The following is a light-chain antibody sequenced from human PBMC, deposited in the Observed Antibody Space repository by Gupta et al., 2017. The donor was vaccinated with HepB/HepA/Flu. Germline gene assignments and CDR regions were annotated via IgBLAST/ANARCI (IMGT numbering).Light chain of an antibody. J-gene: IGLJ2*01. CDR2: DDS. Sequence: SYVLTQPPSVSVAPGKTARITCGGNNSGSKSVHWYQQKPGQAPVLVVYDDSNRPSGIPERFSGSNSGNTATLTISGVEAGDEADYYCQVWDSSSDLVFGGGTKLTVL. V-gene: IGLV3-21*03. CDR3: QVWDSSSDLV. CDR1: NSGSKS.